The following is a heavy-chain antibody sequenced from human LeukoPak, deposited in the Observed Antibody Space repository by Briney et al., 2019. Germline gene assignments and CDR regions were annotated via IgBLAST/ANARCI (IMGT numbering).Heavy chain of an antibody. V-gene: IGHV4-61*02. CDR3: ARMFRAHYYDSSGVFDY. D-gene: IGHD3-22*01. J-gene: IGHJ4*02. CDR2: IYTSGST. Sequence: SQTLSLTXAVSGGSISSGSYYWSWIRQPAGKGLEWIGRIYTSGSTNYNPSLKSRVTISIDTSKNQFSLKLSSVTAADTAVYYCARMFRAHYYDSSGVFDYWGQGTLVTVSS. CDR1: GGSISSGSYY.